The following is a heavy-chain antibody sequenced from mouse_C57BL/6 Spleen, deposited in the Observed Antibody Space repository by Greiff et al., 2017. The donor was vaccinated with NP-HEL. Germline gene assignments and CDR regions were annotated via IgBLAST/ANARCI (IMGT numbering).Heavy chain of an antibody. CDR3: ARGRVGYGSSHYYAMDY. Sequence: QVQLKQPGAELVMPGASVKLSCKASGYTFTSYWMHWVKQRPGQGLEWIGEIDPSDSYTNYNQKFKGKSTLTVDKSSSTAYMQLSSLTSEDSAVYYCARGRVGYGSSHYYAMDYWGQGTSVTVSS. J-gene: IGHJ4*01. CDR1: GYTFTSYW. D-gene: IGHD1-1*01. CDR2: IDPSDSYT. V-gene: IGHV1-69*01.